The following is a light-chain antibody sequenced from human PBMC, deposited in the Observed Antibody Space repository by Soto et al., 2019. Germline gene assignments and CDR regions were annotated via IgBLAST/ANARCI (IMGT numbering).Light chain of an antibody. J-gene: IGLJ1*01. CDR1: SSDVGAYDY. CDR2: EVS. V-gene: IGLV2-14*03. Sequence: ALTQPASVSGSPGQSITIACTGTSSDVGAYDYVSWYQQHPDKAPKLMIYEVSNRPSGVSNRFSGSKSVNTATLTISGLQADDEADYYCSSYTSSSTRVFGTGTKVTVL. CDR3: SSYTSSSTRV.